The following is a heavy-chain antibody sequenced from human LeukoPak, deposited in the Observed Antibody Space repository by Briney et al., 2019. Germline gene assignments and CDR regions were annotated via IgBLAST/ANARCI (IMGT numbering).Heavy chain of an antibody. D-gene: IGHD3-10*01. CDR1: GFTFRNYA. Sequence: PGGSLRLSCAVSGFTFRNYAINWVRQAPGKGLEWVSAVGAGGGSTYYADSVKGRFTISRDNSKNTLSLEMNSLRADDTAVYYCAKGTTDYGSGYGMDVWGKGTTVTVSS. V-gene: IGHV3-23*01. CDR2: VGAGGGST. J-gene: IGHJ6*04. CDR3: AKGTTDYGSGYGMDV.